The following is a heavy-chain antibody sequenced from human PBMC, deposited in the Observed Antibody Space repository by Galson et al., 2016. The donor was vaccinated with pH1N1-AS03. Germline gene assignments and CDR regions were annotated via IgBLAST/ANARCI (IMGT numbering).Heavy chain of an antibody. CDR1: GFTVSSGY. CDR2: IHPGGDT. J-gene: IGHJ6*02. D-gene: IGHD3-3*01. V-gene: IGHV3-66*02. Sequence: SLRLSCAATGFTVSSGYHMSWVRQAPGKGLEWVSVIHPGGDTYNADSVKGRFTISRDNFENMVYLQMNSLRPEDTAVYYCAGDEGFANGINVWDQGTTVTVSS. CDR3: AGDEGFANGINV.